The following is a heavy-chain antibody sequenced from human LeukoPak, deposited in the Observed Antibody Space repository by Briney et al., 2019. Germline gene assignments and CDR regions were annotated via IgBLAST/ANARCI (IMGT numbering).Heavy chain of an antibody. CDR2: INPNSGGT. V-gene: IGHV1-2*02. CDR1: GYTFTGYF. J-gene: IGHJ5*02. CDR3: ARPGGISNWFDP. D-gene: IGHD2-15*01. Sequence: ASVKVSCKASGYTFTGYFMHWVRQAPGQGLEWMGWINPNSGGTNYAQKFQGRVTMTGDTSISTAYMDLSRLRSDDTAVYYCARPGGISNWFDPWGQGTLVTVSS.